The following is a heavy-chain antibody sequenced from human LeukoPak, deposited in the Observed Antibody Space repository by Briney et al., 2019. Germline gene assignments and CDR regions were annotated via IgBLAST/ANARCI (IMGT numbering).Heavy chain of an antibody. V-gene: IGHV3-21*01. CDR3: ARDSEYSYGYDYYYYYMDV. Sequence: TGGSLRLSCAASGFTFSSYSMNWVRQAPGKGLEWVSSISTSSIYIYYTDSVKGRFTISRDNAKNSLYLQMNSLRAEDTAVYYCARDSEYSYGYDYYYYYMDVWGKGTTVTVSS. D-gene: IGHD5-18*01. J-gene: IGHJ6*03. CDR2: ISTSSIYI. CDR1: GFTFSSYS.